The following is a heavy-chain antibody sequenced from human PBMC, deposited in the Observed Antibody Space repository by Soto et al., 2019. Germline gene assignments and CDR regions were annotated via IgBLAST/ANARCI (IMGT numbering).Heavy chain of an antibody. CDR3: ARHPPYSGYDDY. Sequence: SETLSLTCTVSGGSISSYYWSWIRQPPGKGLEWIGYIYYSGSTNYNPSLKSRVTISVDTSKNQFSLKLSSVTAADTAVYYCARHPPYSGYDDYWGQGTLVTVSS. CDR2: IYYSGST. D-gene: IGHD5-12*01. CDR1: GGSISSYY. V-gene: IGHV4-59*08. J-gene: IGHJ4*02.